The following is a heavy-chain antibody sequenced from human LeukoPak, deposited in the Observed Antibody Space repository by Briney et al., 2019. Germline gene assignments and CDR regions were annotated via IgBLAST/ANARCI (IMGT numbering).Heavy chain of an antibody. CDR1: GFTVSSNS. D-gene: IGHD3-16*01. V-gene: IGHV3-53*01. CDR3: ARNDVWGSYTFDY. Sequence: GGSLRLSCTVSGFTVSSNSMSWVRQAPGKGLEWVSFIYSDNTHYSDSVKGRFTISRDNSKNTLYLQMNSLRAEDTAVYYCARNDVWGSYTFDYWGQGTLVTVSS. J-gene: IGHJ4*02. CDR2: IYSDNT.